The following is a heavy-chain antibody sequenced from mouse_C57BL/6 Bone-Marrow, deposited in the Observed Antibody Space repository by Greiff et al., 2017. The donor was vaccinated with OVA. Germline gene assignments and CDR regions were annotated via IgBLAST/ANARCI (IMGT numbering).Heavy chain of an antibody. J-gene: IGHJ1*03. CDR1: GYTFTAYY. CDR2: FVPGGGNT. Sequence: QVQLQQSGPELVKPGASVKISCKASGYTFTAYYINWVKQRPGQGLEWIGWFVPGGGNTKYNEKFKGEATLPVATSSSPAYMQLRSLTSEDSAVYFCAREGGLYDGYFHWYFDVWGTGTTVTVSS. D-gene: IGHD2-3*01. CDR3: AREGGLYDGYFHWYFDV. V-gene: IGHV1-84*01.